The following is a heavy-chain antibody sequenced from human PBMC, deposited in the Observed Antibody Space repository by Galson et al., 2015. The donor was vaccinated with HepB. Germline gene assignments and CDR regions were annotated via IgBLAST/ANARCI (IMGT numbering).Heavy chain of an antibody. J-gene: IGHJ2*01. D-gene: IGHD3-10*01. CDR2: ISSKSRYT. Sequence: SLRLSCAASGFTFRDYYMSWIRQAPGKGLEWISYISSKSRYTSYADSVKGRFTISGDNAKNSLYLQMNSLRAGDTAVYYCARDGSKSRFGELLTYYYFDLWGRGTPVTVSS. CDR3: ARDGSKSRFGELLTYYYFDL. V-gene: IGHV3-11*06. CDR1: GFTFRDYY.